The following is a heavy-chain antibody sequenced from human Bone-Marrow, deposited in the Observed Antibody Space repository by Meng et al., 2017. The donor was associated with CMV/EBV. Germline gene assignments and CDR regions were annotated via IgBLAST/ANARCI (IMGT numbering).Heavy chain of an antibody. J-gene: IGHJ4*02. D-gene: IGHD6-19*01. CDR2: TYYRSKWYN. CDR3: AKGQWLRGYYFDY. V-gene: IGHV6-1*01. Sequence: SETLSLTCAISEDSVSSNSAAWNWIRQSPSRGLEWLGRTYYRSKWYNDYAVSVKSRITINPDTSRNQFSLQLNSVTPEDTAVYYCAKGQWLRGYYFDYWGQGTLVTVSS. CDR1: EDSVSSNSAA.